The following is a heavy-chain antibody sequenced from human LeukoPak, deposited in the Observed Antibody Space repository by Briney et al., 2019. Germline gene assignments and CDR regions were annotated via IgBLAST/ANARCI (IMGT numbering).Heavy chain of an antibody. CDR1: RGTFSNYA. D-gene: IGHD4-17*01. CDR3: ARDPGAYGDYFRPSGWDS. V-gene: IGHV1-69*04. Sequence: SVKVSCKASRGTFSNYAIGWVRQAPGQGLEWMGRIIPVAGVTNNAQKFQGRVTVTADTSTSTAYMELRNLISEDTAVYYCARDPGAYGDYFRPSGWDSWGQGTLVTVSS. J-gene: IGHJ4*02. CDR2: IIPVAGVT.